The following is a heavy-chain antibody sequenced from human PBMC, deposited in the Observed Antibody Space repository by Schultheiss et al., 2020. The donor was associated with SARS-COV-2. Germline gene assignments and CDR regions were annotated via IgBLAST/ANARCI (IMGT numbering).Heavy chain of an antibody. CDR3: ARRLAECSSTTCQDTWFDP. D-gene: IGHD2-2*01. CDR1: GGSISSYY. Sequence: SETLSLTCTVSGGSISSYYWSWIRQPPGKGLEWIGYIYHSGSTDYNPSLESRVTISVDTSKNQFSLKLTSVTAADTAVYYCARRLAECSSTTCQDTWFDPWGQGTLVTVSS. J-gene: IGHJ5*02. V-gene: IGHV4-59*08. CDR2: IYHSGST.